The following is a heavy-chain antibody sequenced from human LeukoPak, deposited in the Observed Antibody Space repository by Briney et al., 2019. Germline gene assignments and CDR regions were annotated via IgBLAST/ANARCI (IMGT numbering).Heavy chain of an antibody. D-gene: IGHD1-14*01. Sequence: GGSLRLSCAASGFPFSSHVLSWVRQAPGKGLEWIAYINHNGEAIYYPDFVKGRFTISRDNAKNSLYLQMNSLRAEDTAVYYCARVPRRGDYYYGMDVWGQGTTVTVSS. V-gene: IGHV3-48*03. J-gene: IGHJ6*02. CDR3: ARVPRRGDYYYGMDV. CDR1: GFPFSSHV. CDR2: INHNGEAI.